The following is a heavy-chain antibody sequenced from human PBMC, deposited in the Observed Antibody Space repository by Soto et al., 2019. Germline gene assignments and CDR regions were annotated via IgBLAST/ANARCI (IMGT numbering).Heavy chain of an antibody. D-gene: IGHD2-2*01. CDR1: GYTFTGYY. CDR2: INPNSGGT. J-gene: IGHJ4*02. CDR3: ARATSDHLADAPAATIDY. V-gene: IGHV1-2*02. Sequence: GASVKVSCKASGYTFTGYYLHWVRQAPGQGLEWMGWINPNSGGTHYAQKFQVRVTMTRDPSISTAYMELSRLRSDDTAVYYCARATSDHLADAPAATIDYWGQGTLVTVSS.